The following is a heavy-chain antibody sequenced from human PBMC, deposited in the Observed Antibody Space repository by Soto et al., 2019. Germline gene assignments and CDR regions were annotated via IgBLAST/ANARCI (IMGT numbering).Heavy chain of an antibody. CDR3: ARGSDSYYYYGMDV. CDR2: IIPIFGTA. V-gene: IGHV1-69*13. D-gene: IGHD2-15*01. J-gene: IGHJ6*02. Sequence: GASVRVSCTASGGSFSSYAISWVRQAPGQGLEWMGGIIPIFGTANYAQKFQGRVTITADESTSTAYMELSSLRSEDTAVYYCARGSDSYYYYGMDVWGQGTTVTVA. CDR1: GGSFSSYA.